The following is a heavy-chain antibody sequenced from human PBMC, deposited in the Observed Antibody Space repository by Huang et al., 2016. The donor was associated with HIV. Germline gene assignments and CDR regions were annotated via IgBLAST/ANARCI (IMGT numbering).Heavy chain of an antibody. D-gene: IGHD3-10*01. J-gene: IGHJ5*02. CDR1: GESLGTYY. CDR2: VNDGGDI. CDR3: ARRFRVAATRKWFDP. Sequence: QVQLQQWGAGLLKPSETLALTCAVYGESLGTYYWAWIRRPPGKGLQWIGEVNDGGDINYNPSLKSRVTISVDTSRNQVSLTLTSMTAADTATYYCARRFRVAATRKWFDPWGQGTLVIVSS. V-gene: IGHV4-34*01.